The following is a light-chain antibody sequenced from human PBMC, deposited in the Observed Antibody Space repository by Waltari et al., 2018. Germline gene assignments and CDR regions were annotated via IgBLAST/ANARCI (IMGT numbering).Light chain of an antibody. CDR3: QQFYSTPLT. CDR2: WAS. J-gene: IGKJ4*01. CDR1: QTIFSSSTNKHY. Sequence: DIVMTQSPDSLAVSLGERATINCQSSQTIFSSSTNKHYLAWYQQKPGQPPKLLVYWASTRESGVPDRFSGSGSGTDFSLTISSLQAEDVAVYYCQQFYSTPLTFGGGTKVEIK. V-gene: IGKV4-1*01.